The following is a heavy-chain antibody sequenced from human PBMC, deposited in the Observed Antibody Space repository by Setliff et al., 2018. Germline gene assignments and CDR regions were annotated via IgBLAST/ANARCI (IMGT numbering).Heavy chain of an antibody. Sequence: PSETLSLTCAVDRGSFSNSYLTWIRQSPGKGLEWIGEIHPTEGAKYNPSLQSRVTMSVDTSSKQHSLKLTSVTAADTAMYYCSRGQDNSKVGHDWGQGTLVTVSS. CDR1: RGSFSNSY. CDR3: SRGQDNSKVGHD. V-gene: IGHV4-34*01. J-gene: IGHJ4*02. D-gene: IGHD1-20*01. CDR2: IHPTEGA.